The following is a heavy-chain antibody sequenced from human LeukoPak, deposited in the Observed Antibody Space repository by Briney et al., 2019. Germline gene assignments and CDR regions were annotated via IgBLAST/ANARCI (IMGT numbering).Heavy chain of an antibody. J-gene: IGHJ6*03. D-gene: IGHD2-2*02. CDR2: IWYDGSNK. Sequence: GGSLRLSCSASGFTFSSYGMHWVRQAPGKGLEWVAVIWYDGSNKYYADSVKGRFTISRDNSKNTLYLQMNSLRAEDTAVYYCARGPPGYCSSTSCYTGDYYCYYYMDVWGKGTTVTDCS. CDR3: ARGPPGYCSSTSCYTGDYYCYYYMDV. CDR1: GFTFSSYG. V-gene: IGHV3-33*01.